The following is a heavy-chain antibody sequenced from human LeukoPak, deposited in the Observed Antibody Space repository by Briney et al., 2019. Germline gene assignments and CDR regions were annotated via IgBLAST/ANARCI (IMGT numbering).Heavy chain of an antibody. CDR3: ARGAARPFDY. Sequence: SETLSLTCTVSGGPISSSSYYWGWIRQPPGKGLEWIGSIYYSGSTNYNPSLKSRVTISVDTSKNQFSLKLTSVTAADTAVYYCARGAARPFDYWGQGTLVTVSS. V-gene: IGHV4-39*07. CDR1: GGPISSSSYY. D-gene: IGHD6-6*01. CDR2: IYYSGST. J-gene: IGHJ4*02.